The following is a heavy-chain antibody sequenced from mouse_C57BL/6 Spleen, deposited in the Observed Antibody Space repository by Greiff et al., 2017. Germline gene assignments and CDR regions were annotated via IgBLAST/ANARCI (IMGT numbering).Heavy chain of an antibody. J-gene: IGHJ1*03. CDR3: ARSIYDGSYWYFDV. CDR1: GYAFTNYL. Sequence: QVQLKESGAELVRPGTSVKVSCKASGYAFTNYLIEWVKQRPGQGLEWIGVINPGSGGTNYHEKFKGKATLTADKSSSTAYMQLSSLTSEDSAVSFCARSIYDGSYWYFDVWGTGTTVTVSS. CDR2: INPGSGGT. D-gene: IGHD2-3*01. V-gene: IGHV1-54*01.